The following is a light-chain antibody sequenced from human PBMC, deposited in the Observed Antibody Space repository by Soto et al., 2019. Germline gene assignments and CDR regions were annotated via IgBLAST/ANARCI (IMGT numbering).Light chain of an antibody. J-gene: IGKJ5*01. CDR3: QQSYSTPIT. Sequence: DMRMTHSPARLAAAVGEGVTTTSMASQSMSSYLNWYQQKPGKAPKVLIYAASSLQRGVPSRVSGSGSGTDFTLTISSLQPEEVATYYCQQSYSTPITFGQGTRLEI. CDR1: QSMSSY. V-gene: IGKV1-39*01. CDR2: AAS.